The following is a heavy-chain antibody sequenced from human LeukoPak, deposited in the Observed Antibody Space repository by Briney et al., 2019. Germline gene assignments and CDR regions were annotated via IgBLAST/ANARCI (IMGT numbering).Heavy chain of an antibody. D-gene: IGHD3-9*01. CDR2: INPNSGGT. Sequence: ASVKVSCKASGYTFTGYYMHWVRQAPGQGLEWMGWINPNSGGTNCAQKFQGRVTMTRDTSISTAYMELSRLRSDDTAVYYCARIPFTYYDILTGPSDYWGQGTLVTVSS. J-gene: IGHJ4*02. CDR3: ARIPFTYYDILTGPSDY. V-gene: IGHV1-2*02. CDR1: GYTFTGYY.